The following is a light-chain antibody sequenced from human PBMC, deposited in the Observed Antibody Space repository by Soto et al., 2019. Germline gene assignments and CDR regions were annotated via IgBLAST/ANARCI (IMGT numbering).Light chain of an antibody. CDR1: QSVSSN. Sequence: EIVMTQSPATLSVSPGERATLSCRASQSVSSNLAWYQQKPGQAPRLLIYGASTRATDIPARFSGSGSGTEFTLTISSLQSEDFAVYYCQQYNNWPLWTFGHGAKVEIK. V-gene: IGKV3-15*01. CDR3: QQYNNWPLWT. J-gene: IGKJ1*01. CDR2: GAS.